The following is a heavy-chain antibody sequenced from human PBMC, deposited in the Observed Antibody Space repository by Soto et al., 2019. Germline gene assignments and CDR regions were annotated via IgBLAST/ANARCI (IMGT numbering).Heavy chain of an antibody. CDR1: GFTVSSNY. V-gene: IGHV3-53*01. CDR3: AREVYSNNFGMDV. D-gene: IGHD4-4*01. Sequence: EVQLVESGGGLIQPGGSLRLSCAASGFTVSSNYMSWVRQAPGKGLEWVSVIYSGGSTYYADSVKGRFTISSDNSKNTLYLQMNSLRADDTAVYYCAREVYSNNFGMDVWGQGTTVTVSS. CDR2: IYSGGST. J-gene: IGHJ6*02.